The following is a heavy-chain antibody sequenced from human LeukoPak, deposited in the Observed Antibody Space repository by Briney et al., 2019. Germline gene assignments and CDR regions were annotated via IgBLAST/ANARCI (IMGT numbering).Heavy chain of an antibody. CDR1: GYTFTGYY. Sequence: ASVKVSCKASGYTFTGYYMHWVRQAPGQGLEWMGWINPNSGGTNYAQKFQGRVTMTRDTSISTAYMELSRLRSEDTAVYYCARGYCSSTSCFLDYWGQGTLVTVSS. CDR3: ARGYCSSTSCFLDY. V-gene: IGHV1-2*02. D-gene: IGHD2-2*01. CDR2: INPNSGGT. J-gene: IGHJ4*02.